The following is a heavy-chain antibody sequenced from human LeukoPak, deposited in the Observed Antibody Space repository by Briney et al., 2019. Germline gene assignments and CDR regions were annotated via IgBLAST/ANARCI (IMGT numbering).Heavy chain of an antibody. J-gene: IGHJ6*02. CDR1: GYTFTSYG. D-gene: IGHD3-3*01. V-gene: IGHV1-18*01. Sequence: ASVKVSCKASGYTFTSYGISWVRQAPGQGLEWMGWISAYNGNTNYAQKLQGRVTMTTDTSTSTAYMELRSLRSDDTAVYYRARESLGDYYYGMDVWGQGTTVTVSS. CDR3: ARESLGDYYYGMDV. CDR2: ISAYNGNT.